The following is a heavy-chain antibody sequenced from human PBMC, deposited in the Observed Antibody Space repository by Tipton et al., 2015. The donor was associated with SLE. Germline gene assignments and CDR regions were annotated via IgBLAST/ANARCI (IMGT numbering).Heavy chain of an antibody. V-gene: IGHV4-39*01. Sequence: TLSLTCTVSGGSISSSSYYWGWIRQPPGKGLAWIGSIYYSGSTYYNTSLKSRVTISVDTSKNQFSLKLSSVTAADTAVYYCARHPSSFDYYYYYYTDVWGKGTTVTVSS. J-gene: IGHJ6*03. CDR1: GGSISSSSYY. CDR3: ARHPSSFDYYYYYYTDV. CDR2: IYYSGST.